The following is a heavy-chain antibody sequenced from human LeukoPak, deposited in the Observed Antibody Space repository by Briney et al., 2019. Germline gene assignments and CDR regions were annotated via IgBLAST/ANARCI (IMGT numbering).Heavy chain of an antibody. CDR1: GYTLTELS. J-gene: IGHJ6*02. Sequence: GASVKVSCKVSGYTLTELSMHWVRQAPGKGLEWMGGFDPEDGETIYAQKFQGRVTMTEDTSTDTAYMELSSLRSEDTAVHYCATVPYCSSTSCYEYGMDVWGQGTTVTVSS. CDR2: FDPEDGET. CDR3: ATVPYCSSTSCYEYGMDV. V-gene: IGHV1-24*01. D-gene: IGHD2-2*01.